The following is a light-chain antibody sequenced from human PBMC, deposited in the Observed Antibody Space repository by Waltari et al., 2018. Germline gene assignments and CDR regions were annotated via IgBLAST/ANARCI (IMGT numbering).Light chain of an antibody. CDR3: QHYVSLPVT. CDR1: QSVSRA. V-gene: IGKV3-20*01. CDR2: GAS. Sequence: SCRASQSVSRALAWYQQNPGQAPRLLIYGASNRATGIPDMFSGSGSGTDFSLIISRREPEDFAVYYCQHYVSLPVTFGQGTKVEIK. J-gene: IGKJ1*01.